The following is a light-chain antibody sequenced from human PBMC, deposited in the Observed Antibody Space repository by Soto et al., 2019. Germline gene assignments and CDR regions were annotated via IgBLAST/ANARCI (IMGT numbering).Light chain of an antibody. J-gene: IGLJ3*02. CDR1: SSDVGAYNY. V-gene: IGLV2-8*01. Sequence: QSALAQPPSPSGSPGQSVTISCTGTSSDVGAYNYVSWYQQYPGIAPKLMIYEVSKRPSGVPDRFSGSKSGKTASLTVSGLQPEDEADYYCTSYAGSNIWVFGGGTKVTVL. CDR2: EVS. CDR3: TSYAGSNIWV.